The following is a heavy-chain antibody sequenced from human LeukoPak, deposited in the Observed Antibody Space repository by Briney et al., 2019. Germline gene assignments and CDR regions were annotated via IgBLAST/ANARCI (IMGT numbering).Heavy chain of an antibody. V-gene: IGHV5-51*01. CDR1: GYSFTSCW. D-gene: IGHD3-3*01. CDR2: IYPGDSDT. Sequence: GESLKISCKGSGYSFTSCWIGWVRQMPGKGLEWMGIIYPGDSDTRYSPSFQGQVTISADKSISTAYLQWSSLKASDTAMYYCARTDDFWSLPNAFDIWGQGTMVTVSS. J-gene: IGHJ3*02. CDR3: ARTDDFWSLPNAFDI.